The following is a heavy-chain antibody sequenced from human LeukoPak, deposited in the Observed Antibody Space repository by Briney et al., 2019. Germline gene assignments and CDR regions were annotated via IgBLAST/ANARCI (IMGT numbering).Heavy chain of an antibody. CDR1: GFTFSSYG. CDR3: AKGPNRYCSSTSCVPY. Sequence: GGSLRLSCAASGFTFSSYGMHWVRQAPGKGLEWVAFIRYDGSNKYYADSVKGRFTISRDNSKNTLYLQMNSLRAEDTAVYYCAKGPNRYCSSTSCVPYWGQGTLVTVSS. V-gene: IGHV3-30*02. D-gene: IGHD2-2*01. CDR2: IRYDGSNK. J-gene: IGHJ4*02.